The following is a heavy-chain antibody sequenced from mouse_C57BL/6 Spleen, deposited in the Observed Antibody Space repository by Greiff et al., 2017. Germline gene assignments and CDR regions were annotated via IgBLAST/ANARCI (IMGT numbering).Heavy chain of an antibody. CDR3: ARYPRYCGYAVSYAMDY. CDR1: GYAFSSSW. J-gene: IGHJ4*01. Sequence: QVQLQQSGPELVKPGASVKISCKASGYAFSSSWMNWVKQRPGKGLEWIGRFYPEDGDTNYNGKFKGKATLTADKSSSTAYMKLSRLTSEDSAVYFCARYPRYCGYAVSYAMDYWGQGTSVTVSS. CDR2: FYPEDGDT. D-gene: IGHD2-2*01. V-gene: IGHV1-82*01.